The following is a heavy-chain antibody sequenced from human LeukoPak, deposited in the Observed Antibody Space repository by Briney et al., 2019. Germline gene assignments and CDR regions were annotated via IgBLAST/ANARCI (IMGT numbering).Heavy chain of an antibody. CDR2: ICTSGSP. CDR3: ARSEAGRFYASPEYCEPFDL. V-gene: IGHV4-4*07. CDR1: GGSIGGHY. J-gene: IGHJ3*01. D-gene: IGHD2/OR15-2a*01. Sequence: PSETLSLTCSVSGGSIGGHYWNWIRQAPGKGLEWIGHICTSGSPNYSPSLKSRVTVSPDTARSKIYLRLSPVTAGDTAIYSCARSEAGRFYASPEYCEPFDLWGQGIMVIVSS.